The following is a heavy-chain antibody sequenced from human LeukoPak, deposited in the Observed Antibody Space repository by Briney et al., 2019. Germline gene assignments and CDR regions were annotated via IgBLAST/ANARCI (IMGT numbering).Heavy chain of an antibody. J-gene: IGHJ3*02. Sequence: ASVKVSCKASGDNSRTNAIVWLRQAPGQRPEWMGWISAGSGNTKYSQTFQDRLTLTRDTAASTVYMDLSSLRPEDTAVYFCARERDDDPFDIWGQGTLVIVSS. V-gene: IGHV1-3*01. CDR2: ISAGSGNT. CDR1: GDNSRTNA. D-gene: IGHD1-1*01. CDR3: ARERDDDPFDI.